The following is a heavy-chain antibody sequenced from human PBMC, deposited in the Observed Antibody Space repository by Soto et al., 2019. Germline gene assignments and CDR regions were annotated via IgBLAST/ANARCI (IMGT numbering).Heavy chain of an antibody. J-gene: IGHJ6*02. Sequence: WSLLLSFASSGFTFSSYSMNWVRQATVKWLEWVSSISSSSSYIYYADSVKGRFTISRDNAKNSLYLQMNSLRAEDTAVYYCARIIAARRVEAYYYYYGMDVWGQGTTVTVSS. D-gene: IGHD6-6*01. V-gene: IGHV3-21*01. CDR1: GFTFSSYS. CDR2: ISSSSSYI. CDR3: ARIIAARRVEAYYYYYGMDV.